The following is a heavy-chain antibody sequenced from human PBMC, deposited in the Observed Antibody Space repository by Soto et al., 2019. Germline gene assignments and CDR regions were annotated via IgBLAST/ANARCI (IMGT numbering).Heavy chain of an antibody. CDR3: AMDPIRCSGGSCYPNYYYGIDV. Sequence: QVQLVQSGAEVKKPGSSVKVSCKASGGTFSSYAISWVRQAPGQGLEWMGGIIPIFGTANYAQTFQGRVTITADESTRTAYIELRSLRSENTAAYYCAMDPIRCSGGSCYPNYYYGIDVWGPGTTVTVSS. J-gene: IGHJ6*02. V-gene: IGHV1-69*01. CDR1: GGTFSSYA. CDR2: IIPIFGTA. D-gene: IGHD2-15*01.